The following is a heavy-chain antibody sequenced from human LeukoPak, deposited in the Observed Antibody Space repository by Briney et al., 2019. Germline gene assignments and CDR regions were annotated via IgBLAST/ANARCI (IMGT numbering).Heavy chain of an antibody. Sequence: GGSLRLSCAASGFRFSNFAMSWVRQAPGKGLEWVSTISGSGDHTYAADSVKGRFTISRDNSENTLFLQMNSLRAEDTAVYYCAKTQADIVVVVDATFDYWGQGTLVTVSS. J-gene: IGHJ4*02. CDR3: AKTQADIVVVVDATFDY. V-gene: IGHV3-23*01. CDR1: GFRFSNFA. D-gene: IGHD2-15*01. CDR2: ISGSGDHT.